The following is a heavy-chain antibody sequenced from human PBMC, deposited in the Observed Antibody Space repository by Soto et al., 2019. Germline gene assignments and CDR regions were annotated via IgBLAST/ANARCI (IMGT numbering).Heavy chain of an antibody. CDR1: GVTFTSYA. CDR3: AKGSFGFDY. CDR2: ISKSGDST. Sequence: GGSLRLSCASSGVTFTSYAMTWVRQVPGEGLQWVSSISKSGDSTYYADSVKGRFTTSRDNSKNTLYLQMNSLRAEDTAIYYCAKGSFGFDYWGQGTLVTVSS. D-gene: IGHD3-10*01. V-gene: IGHV3-23*01. J-gene: IGHJ4*02.